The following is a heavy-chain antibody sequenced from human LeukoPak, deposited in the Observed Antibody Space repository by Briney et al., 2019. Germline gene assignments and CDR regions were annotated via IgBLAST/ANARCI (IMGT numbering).Heavy chain of an antibody. CDR3: ARDLRL. CDR1: GFTFSDYY. CDR2: ITSSSNYI. Sequence: GGSLRLSCAASGFTFSDYYMSWIRQAPGKGLEWVSSITSSSNYIYYASSVRGRFTISRDNAKNSLYLQLNSLRAEDTAVHYCARDLRLWGQGTLVTVSS. J-gene: IGHJ4*02. V-gene: IGHV3-11*06.